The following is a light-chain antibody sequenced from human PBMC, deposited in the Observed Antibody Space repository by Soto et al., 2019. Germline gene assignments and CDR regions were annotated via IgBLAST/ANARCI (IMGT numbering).Light chain of an antibody. CDR3: LQDYIYPLT. CDR1: QGIRSD. CDR2: GAT. Sequence: AIQMTQSPSSLSASVGDRVTITCRASQGIRSDLGWYQQKPGKATNLLIYGATSLRSGVPSRFSGSGSGTDFTLTISSLQPEDFATYYCLQDYIYPLTFGGGTKVEMK. V-gene: IGKV1-6*01. J-gene: IGKJ4*01.